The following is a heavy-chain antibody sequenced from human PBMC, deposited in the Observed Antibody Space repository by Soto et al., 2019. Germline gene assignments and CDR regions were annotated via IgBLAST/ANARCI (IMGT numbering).Heavy chain of an antibody. J-gene: IGHJ1*01. V-gene: IGHV1-2*02. CDR3: ARYCSSTSCYYYFQH. CDR1: GYTFTGYY. CDR2: INPNSGGT. D-gene: IGHD2-2*01. Sequence: ASVKVSGKASGYTFTGYYMHWVRQAPGQGLEWMGWINPNSGGTNYAQKFQGRVTMTRDTSISTAYMELSRLRSDDTAVYYCARYCSSTSCYYYFQHWGQGTLVTVS.